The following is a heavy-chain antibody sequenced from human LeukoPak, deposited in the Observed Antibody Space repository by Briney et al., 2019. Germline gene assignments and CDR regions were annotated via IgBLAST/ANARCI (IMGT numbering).Heavy chain of an antibody. CDR3: ARGPWGSSTSWGDYYYGMDV. V-gene: IGHV4-59*01. D-gene: IGHD2-2*01. CDR2: IYYSGST. CDR1: GGSFSGYY. Sequence: PSETLSLTCAVYGGSFSGYYWSWIRQPPGKGLEWIGYIYYSGSTNYNPSLKSRVTISVDTSKNQFSLKLSSVTAADTAVYYCARGPWGSSTSWGDYYYGMDVWGQGTTVTVSS. J-gene: IGHJ6*02.